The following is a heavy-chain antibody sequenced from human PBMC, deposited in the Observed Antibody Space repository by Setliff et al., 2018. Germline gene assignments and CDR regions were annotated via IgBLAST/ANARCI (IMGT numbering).Heavy chain of an antibody. Sequence: ASVKVSCKASGYTFTNYGINWVRQAPGQGLEWMGWISAYTGNTNYAQKLQGRVSMTTDTSTSTVYMELRSLTSDDTAIYYCVIPFCAGATCPPSWGQGTQVTVSS. CDR3: VIPFCAGATCPPS. J-gene: IGHJ4*02. D-gene: IGHD2-21*01. CDR1: GYTFTNYG. CDR2: ISAYTGNT. V-gene: IGHV1-18*01.